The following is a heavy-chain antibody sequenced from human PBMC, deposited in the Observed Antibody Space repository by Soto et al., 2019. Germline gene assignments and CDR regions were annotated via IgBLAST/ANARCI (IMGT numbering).Heavy chain of an antibody. CDR2: ISSSGNTV. CDR3: ARVRYYCDSGSANYFDC. V-gene: IGHV3-48*03. J-gene: IGHJ4*02. D-gene: IGHD3-10*01. CDR1: GFTFSSYE. Sequence: PGGSLRLSCAASGFTFSSYEMNWVRQAPGKGLEWISYISSSGNTVYYTDSVKGRFTISRDNAKNSLYLQMNSLRAEDTAVYYCARVRYYCDSGSANYFDCWGQGTLVTVSS.